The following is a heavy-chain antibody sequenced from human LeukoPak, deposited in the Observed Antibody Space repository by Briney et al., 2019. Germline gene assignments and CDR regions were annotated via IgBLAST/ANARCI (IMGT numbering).Heavy chain of an antibody. J-gene: IGHJ4*02. D-gene: IGHD6-13*01. Sequence: ASVKVSCKASGYTFTSYYMHWVRQAPGQGLEWMGIINPSGGSTSYAQKFQDRVTMTRDTSTSTVYMELSSLRSEDTAVYYCARDLRRGSSSWYVSGGDYWGQGTLVTVSS. CDR2: INPSGGST. CDR3: ARDLRRGSSSWYVSGGDY. CDR1: GYTFTSYY. V-gene: IGHV1-46*01.